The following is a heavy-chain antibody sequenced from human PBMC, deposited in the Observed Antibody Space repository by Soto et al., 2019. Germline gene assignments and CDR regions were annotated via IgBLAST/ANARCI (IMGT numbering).Heavy chain of an antibody. V-gene: IGHV1-24*01. D-gene: IGHD5-18*01. CDR1: GDTLTELF. CDR2: FDPEDGET. J-gene: IGHJ3*02. Sequence: ASVKVSCKVSGDTLTELFMHWVRQAPGKGLEWMGGFDPEDGETIYAQKFQGRVTMTEDTSTDTAYMELSSLRSEDTAVYYCATNTYSGYNTAPDAFYTWGQRTMVTVSS. CDR3: ATNTYSGYNTAPDAFYT.